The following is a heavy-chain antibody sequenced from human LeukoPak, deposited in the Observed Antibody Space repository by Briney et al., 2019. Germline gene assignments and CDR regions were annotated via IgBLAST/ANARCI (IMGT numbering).Heavy chain of an antibody. CDR2: ISSGGSIK. CDR1: GFTFSNYD. J-gene: IGHJ4*02. V-gene: IGHV3-48*03. D-gene: IGHD2-2*01. Sequence: PGGSLRLSCAASGFTFSNYDMNWVRQAPGKGLEWVSHISSGGSIKYYADSLKGRFTISRYNAKNSLYLQMNSLRAEDTAVYYCARRYCSSTDCLFDYWGQGTLVTVSS. CDR3: ARRYCSSTDCLFDY.